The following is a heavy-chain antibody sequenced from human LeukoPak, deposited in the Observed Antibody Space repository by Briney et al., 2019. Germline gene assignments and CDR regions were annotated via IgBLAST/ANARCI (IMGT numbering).Heavy chain of an antibody. CDR3: ATDYYGSASFDY. CDR1: GFTPRTYW. J-gene: IGHJ4*02. D-gene: IGHD3-10*01. V-gene: IGHV3-21*01. Sequence: GGSLRLSCAASGFTPRTYWMSSVRQAPGKGVEWVSSISSSSSYIYYADSVKGRFTISRDNAKKSLYLQMNSLRAEDTAVYYCATDYYGSASFDYGGQGTVVTVSS. CDR2: ISSSSSYI.